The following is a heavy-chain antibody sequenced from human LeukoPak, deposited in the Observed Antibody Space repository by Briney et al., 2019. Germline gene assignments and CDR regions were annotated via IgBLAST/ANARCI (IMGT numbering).Heavy chain of an antibody. CDR1: GFTFTTYE. Sequence: GGSLRLSCATSGFTFTTYEMNWVRQAPGKGLEWVSHISGSGGAIYYADSVKGRFTISRDNAKNSLYLQMSSLRAEDTAVYYCARGWNNWNYWGQGTLVTVSS. D-gene: IGHD1-20*01. CDR3: ARGWNNWNY. V-gene: IGHV3-48*03. CDR2: ISGSGGAI. J-gene: IGHJ4*02.